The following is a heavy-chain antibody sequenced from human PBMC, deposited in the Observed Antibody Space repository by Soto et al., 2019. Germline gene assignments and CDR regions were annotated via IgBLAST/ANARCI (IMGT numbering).Heavy chain of an antibody. J-gene: IGHJ4*02. D-gene: IGHD6-19*01. Sequence: LRLSCAASGFTFSSYAMSWVRQAPGKGLEWVSGISGSATNTYYADSVKGRFTISRDDSKNTLYLQMNSLRAEDTAVYYCAKRSSFGSGWYYDYWGQGTLVTVSS. CDR3: AKRSSFGSGWYYDY. CDR2: ISGSATNT. V-gene: IGHV3-23*01. CDR1: GFTFSSYA.